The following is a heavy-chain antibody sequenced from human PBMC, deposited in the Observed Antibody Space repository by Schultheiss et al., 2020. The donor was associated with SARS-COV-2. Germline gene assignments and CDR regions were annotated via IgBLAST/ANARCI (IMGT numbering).Heavy chain of an antibody. J-gene: IGHJ6*02. Sequence: ASVKVSCKATGYSFTDYYIHWVRQAPGQGPEWMGWIKPNSGDIKYAQKFQGRVTMTRDTSITTAYLELSSLRSDDTAVYYCARDSGGYSSSSGNNNYYGLDVWGQGTTVTVSS. CDR1: GYSFTDYY. CDR2: IKPNSGDI. CDR3: ARDSGGYSSSSGNNNYYGLDV. D-gene: IGHD6-6*01. V-gene: IGHV1-2*02.